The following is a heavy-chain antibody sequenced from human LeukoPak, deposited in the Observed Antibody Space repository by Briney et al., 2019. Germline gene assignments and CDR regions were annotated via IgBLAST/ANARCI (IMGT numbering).Heavy chain of an antibody. Sequence: GESLKISCQASGYNFTRYWIGWVRQMPGKGLEWMGLLYPRDSDTRYSPSFQGQVTFSADNSINTAYLQWSSLRASDTAIYCARQMGVASRKNYFDSWGQGTLVTVSA. CDR1: GYNFTRYW. CDR2: LYPRDSDT. J-gene: IGHJ4*02. V-gene: IGHV5-51*01. CDR3: ARQMGVASRKNYFDS. D-gene: IGHD5-12*01.